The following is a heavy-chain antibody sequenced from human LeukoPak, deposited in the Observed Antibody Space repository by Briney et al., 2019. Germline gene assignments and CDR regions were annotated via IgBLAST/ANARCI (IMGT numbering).Heavy chain of an antibody. CDR2: IYYSGST. CDR3: ARSVQYYYDIICYHPYYFDY. CDR1: GVSMRSIY. Sequence: SETLSLTCTGYGVSMRSIYWSWLRQPPGKGLEWIGYIYYSGSTNYNPSLKSRVTISVDTSKNQFSLKLSSVTAADTDVYYCARSVQYYYDIICYHPYYFDYWGQGTLVTVSS. D-gene: IGHD3-22*01. J-gene: IGHJ4*02. V-gene: IGHV4-59*01.